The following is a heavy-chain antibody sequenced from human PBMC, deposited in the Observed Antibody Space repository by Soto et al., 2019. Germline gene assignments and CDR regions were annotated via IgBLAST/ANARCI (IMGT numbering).Heavy chain of an antibody. V-gene: IGHV4-34*01. D-gene: IGHD6-6*01. CDR2: INHSGST. CDR1: GGSFSGYY. CDR3: VRGASIAARPSKYNWFDP. Sequence: QVQLQQWGAGLLKPSETLSLTCAVYGGSFSGYYWSWIRQPPGKGLEWIGEINHSGSTNYNPSLKSRVTISVDTSKNQFSLKLSSVTAADTAVYYCVRGASIAARPSKYNWFDPWGQGTLVTVSS. J-gene: IGHJ5*02.